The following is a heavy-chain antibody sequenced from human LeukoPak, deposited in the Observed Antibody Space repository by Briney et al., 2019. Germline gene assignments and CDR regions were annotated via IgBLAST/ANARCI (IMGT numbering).Heavy chain of an antibody. CDR3: TTDLGGYISGGSCYTGLYNCFDP. D-gene: IGHD2-15*01. J-gene: IGHJ5*02. V-gene: IGHV3-15*01. CDR1: GFTFYTAW. Sequence: GGSLRLSCAASGFTFYTAWMNWVRQAPGKGLEWVARIRSETYGGTTEYTAPVKGRFTISKDDSRNTLYLQMDSLKTEDTAVYYCTTDLGGYISGGSCYTGLYNCFDPWGQGTLVTVSS. CDR2: IRSETYGGTT.